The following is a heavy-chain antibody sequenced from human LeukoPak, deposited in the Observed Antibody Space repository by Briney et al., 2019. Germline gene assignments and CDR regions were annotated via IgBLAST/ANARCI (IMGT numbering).Heavy chain of an antibody. J-gene: IGHJ6*03. CDR3: ARGGYSYGSYYYYMDV. CDR1: GYIFTGYY. Sequence: GASVKVSCKASGYIFTGYYMHWVRQAPGQGLEWMGWVNPNSGDTNYAQKFQGRVTMTRDTSISTAYMELSRLRSDDTAVYYCARGGYSYGSYYYYMDVWGKGTTVTVSS. V-gene: IGHV1-2*02. D-gene: IGHD5-18*01. CDR2: VNPNSGDT.